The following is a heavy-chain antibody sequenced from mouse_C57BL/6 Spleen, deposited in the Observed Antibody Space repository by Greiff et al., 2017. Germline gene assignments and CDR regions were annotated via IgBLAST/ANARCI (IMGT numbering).Heavy chain of an antibody. J-gene: IGHJ3*01. CDR1: GYTFTSYW. CDR2: IDPTSGGT. D-gene: IGHD2-3*01. CDR3: ASADVDEGEAY. V-gene: IGHV1-72*01. Sequence: VQLQQPGAELVKPGASVKLSCKASGYTFTSYWMHWVKQRPGRGLEWIGKIDPTSGGTKYNEKFKSKATLTVDKPSSSAYMQLSSLTSADPEVYYSASADVDEGEAYWGQGTMVTVSA.